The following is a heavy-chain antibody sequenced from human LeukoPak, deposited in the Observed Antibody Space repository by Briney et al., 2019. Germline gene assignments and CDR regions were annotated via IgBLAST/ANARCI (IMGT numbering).Heavy chain of an antibody. D-gene: IGHD3-22*01. V-gene: IGHV4-38-2*02. J-gene: IGHJ6*03. CDR2: IYHTGST. Sequence: KASETLSLTCTVSSFSISSGYYWGWIRQPPGKGLEWIGSIYHTGSTYHNPSLKSRVTISVDTSKNQFSLKLSSVTAADTAVYYCTRGSIAYYYMDVWGKGTTVTISS. CDR3: TRGSIAYYYMDV. CDR1: SFSISSGYY.